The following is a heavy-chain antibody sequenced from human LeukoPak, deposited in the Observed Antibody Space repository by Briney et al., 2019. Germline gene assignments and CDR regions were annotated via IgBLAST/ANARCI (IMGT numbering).Heavy chain of an antibody. CDR2: INPNSGGT. J-gene: IGHJ4*02. V-gene: IGHV1-2*02. Sequence: GASVKVSCKASGYTFTGYYMHWVRQAPGQGLEWMGWINPNSGGTNYAQKFRGRVTMTRDTSISTAYMELSRLRSDDTAVYYCARVDGRSGYLNFDYWGQGTLVTVSS. CDR1: GYTFTGYY. CDR3: ARVDGRSGYLNFDY. D-gene: IGHD5-12*01.